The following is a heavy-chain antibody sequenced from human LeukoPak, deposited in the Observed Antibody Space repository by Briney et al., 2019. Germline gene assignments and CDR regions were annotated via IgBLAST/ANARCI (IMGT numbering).Heavy chain of an antibody. CDR3: ARERSGSSYYYYYMDV. V-gene: IGHV4-38-2*02. CDR1: GYSISSGYY. D-gene: IGHD3-10*01. Sequence: SETLSLTCTVSGYSISSGYYWGWIRQPPGKGLEWIGSIYHSGSTYYNPSLKSRVTISVDTSKNQFSLKLSSATAADTAVYYCARERSGSSYYYYYMDVWGKGTTVTVSS. CDR2: IYHSGST. J-gene: IGHJ6*03.